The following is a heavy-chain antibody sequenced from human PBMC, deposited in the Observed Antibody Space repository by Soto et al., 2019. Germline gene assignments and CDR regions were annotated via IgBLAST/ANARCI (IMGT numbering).Heavy chain of an antibody. CDR2: IIPIFGTA. J-gene: IGHJ6*02. D-gene: IGHD6-13*01. V-gene: IGHV1-69*13. CDR3: ARTIAAAGTYYYSGMDV. Sequence: GASVKVSCKASGGTFSSYAISWVRQAPGQGLEWMGGIIPIFGTANYAQKFQGRVTITADESTGTAYMELSSLRSEDTAVYYCARTIAAAGTYYYSGMDVWGQGTTVTVSS. CDR1: GGTFSSYA.